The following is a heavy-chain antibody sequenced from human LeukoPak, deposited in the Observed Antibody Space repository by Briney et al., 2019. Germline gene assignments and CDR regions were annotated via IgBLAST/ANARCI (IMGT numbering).Heavy chain of an antibody. CDR2: IRRKDGTT. J-gene: IGHJ5*02. V-gene: IGHV3-49*04. D-gene: IGHD2-15*01. CDR3: NRWHISGVGYSNL. CDR1: GFTFGDYS. Sequence: GGSLRLSCTASGFTFGDYSMNWVRQAPGKGLEWVGFIRRKDGTTEYAASVRGRFSISRDESKRIAYLQMNSLKTEDTAVYHCNRWHISGVGYSNLWGQGTLVTVSS.